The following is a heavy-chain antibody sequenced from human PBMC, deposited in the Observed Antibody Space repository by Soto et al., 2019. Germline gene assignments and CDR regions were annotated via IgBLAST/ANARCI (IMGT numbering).Heavy chain of an antibody. CDR3: GHIRSPRILDY. CDR2: IYWDDDK. J-gene: IGHJ4*02. CDR1: GFSLSTSGVG. V-gene: IGHV2-5*02. Sequence: QISLKESGPTLVKPTQTLTLTCTFSGFSLSTSGVGVGWIRQPPGKALEWLAFIYWDDDKRYSPSLKTRLTITKDTSKNQVVLTMTNMDPIDTATYYCGHIRSPRILDYWGQGTLVTVSS. D-gene: IGHD1-26*01.